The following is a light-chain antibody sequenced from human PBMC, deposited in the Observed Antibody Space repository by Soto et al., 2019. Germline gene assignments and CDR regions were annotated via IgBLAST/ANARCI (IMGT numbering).Light chain of an antibody. CDR2: DAS. J-gene: IGKJ1*01. V-gene: IGKV3-11*01. CDR3: QVRDVWPS. Sequence: IVLTQSPATLSLSPGERAALSCRASQSVSTSLAWYQHKPGQAPRLFIYDASKRAPGLPARFSGSGSGTDFTLTISSLELEDFAVYYCQVRDVWPSFGQGTKVEIK. CDR1: QSVSTS.